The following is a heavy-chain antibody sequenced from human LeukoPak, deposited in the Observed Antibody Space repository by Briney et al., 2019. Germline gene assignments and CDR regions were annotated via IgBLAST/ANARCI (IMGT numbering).Heavy chain of an antibody. Sequence: GGSLRPSCAASGFTFSSYGMHWVRQAPGKGLEWVAVISYDGSNKYYADFVKGRFTISRDNSKNTLYLQMNSLRAEDTAVYYCAKDRYYYGNYFDYWGQGTLVTVSS. J-gene: IGHJ4*02. CDR1: GFTFSSYG. CDR3: AKDRYYYGNYFDY. V-gene: IGHV3-30*18. D-gene: IGHD3-10*01. CDR2: ISYDGSNK.